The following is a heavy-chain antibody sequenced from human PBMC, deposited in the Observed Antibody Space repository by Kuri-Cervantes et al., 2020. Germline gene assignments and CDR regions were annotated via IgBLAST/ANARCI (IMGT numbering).Heavy chain of an antibody. CDR1: GFTFSTYG. CDR3: AKETDSGSYHAY. V-gene: IGHV3-30*02. CDR2: IRYDGSNK. D-gene: IGHD1-26*01. Sequence: GESLKISCAASGFTFSTYGMHWVRQAPGKGLEWVAFIRYDGSNKYYADSVKGRFTIPRDNSKNTLYLQMNSLRAEDTAVYYCAKETDSGSYHAYWGQGTLVTVSS. J-gene: IGHJ4*02.